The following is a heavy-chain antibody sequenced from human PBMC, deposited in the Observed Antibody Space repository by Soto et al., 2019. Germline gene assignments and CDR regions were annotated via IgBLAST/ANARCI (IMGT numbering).Heavy chain of an antibody. Sequence: ASVKVSCKASGYPFSNYAIHWVRQAPGQSLEWVGWINPGEINTRYSQKFQGRVTITADESTSTAYMELSSLKSEDTAVYYCARVGSSSGWYGGYYYYGMDVWGQGTTVTVSS. V-gene: IGHV1-3*01. CDR1: GYPFSNYA. CDR2: INPGEINT. CDR3: ARVGSSSGWYGGYYYYGMDV. J-gene: IGHJ6*02. D-gene: IGHD6-19*01.